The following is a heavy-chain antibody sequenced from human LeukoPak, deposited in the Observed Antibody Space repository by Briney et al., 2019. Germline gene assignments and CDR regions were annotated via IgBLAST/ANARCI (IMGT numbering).Heavy chain of an antibody. Sequence: GGSLRLSCAASRFTFSSYAMSWVRQAPGKGLEWVSAISGSGGSTYYADSVKGRFTISRDNSKNTLYLQMNSLRAEDTAVYYCAKDPGYDYVWGSYRHFDYWGQGTLVTVSS. CDR3: AKDPGYDYVWGSYRHFDY. D-gene: IGHD3-16*02. J-gene: IGHJ4*02. CDR2: ISGSGGST. V-gene: IGHV3-23*01. CDR1: RFTFSSYA.